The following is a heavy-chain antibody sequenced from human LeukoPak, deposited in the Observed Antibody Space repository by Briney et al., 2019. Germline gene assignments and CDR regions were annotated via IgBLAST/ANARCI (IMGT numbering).Heavy chain of an antibody. CDR1: SYSISSGYH. CDR3: ARDPEFDGGHGFDH. Sequence: SETLSLTCTVSSYSISSGYHWGWIRQPPGKGLEWIGNIYRSGITYYNPSLQSRVTISVDTSKTQFSLKLSSVTAADTAVYYCARDPEFDGGHGFDHWGQGTLVTVSS. V-gene: IGHV4-38-2*02. D-gene: IGHD4-23*01. CDR2: IYRSGIT. J-gene: IGHJ4*02.